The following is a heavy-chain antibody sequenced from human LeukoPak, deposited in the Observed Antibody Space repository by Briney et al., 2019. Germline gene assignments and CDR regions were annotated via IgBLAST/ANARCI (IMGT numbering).Heavy chain of an antibody. CDR1: GYTFTSYY. Sequence: ASVKVSCKASGYTFTSYYMHWVRQAPGQGLERMGIINPSGGSTSYAQKFQVKVTMTRETSTSTVYMELSSLRSEDTAVYYCARGRIVAGYWGQGTLVTVSS. D-gene: IGHD6-6*01. J-gene: IGHJ4*02. CDR3: ARGRIVAGY. CDR2: INPSGGST. V-gene: IGHV1-46*01.